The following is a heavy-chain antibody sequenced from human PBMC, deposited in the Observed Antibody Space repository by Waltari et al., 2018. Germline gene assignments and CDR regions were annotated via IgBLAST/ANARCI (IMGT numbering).Heavy chain of an antibody. CDR2: VSWRGATV. V-gene: IGHV3-9*01. CDR3: AASRGVYWYFDF. Sequence: EVQLVESGGGLVQPGRSLRLSCAASGFDFYDYAMHWVRQVPGKGLEAVSDVSWRGATVGYADSVSGRFAISRDNAKNSRYLQLNSLRVEDTAFYYCAASRGVYWYFDFWGRGTLVSVSS. CDR1: GFDFYDYA. J-gene: IGHJ2*01. D-gene: IGHD3-16*01.